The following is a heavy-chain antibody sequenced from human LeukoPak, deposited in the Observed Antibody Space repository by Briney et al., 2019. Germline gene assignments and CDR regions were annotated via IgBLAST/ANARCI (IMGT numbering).Heavy chain of an antibody. V-gene: IGHV3-7*05. CDR2: IKQDGSEK. CDR1: GFTFSTYW. J-gene: IGHJ4*02. Sequence: GGSLRLSCAASGFTFSTYWMSWVRQAPGKGLEWVANIKQDGSEKYYGDSLKGRFTISRDNAKNSLYLQMNSLRVEDTAVYYCARAGRVDYWGQGTLVTVSS. CDR3: ARAGRVDY. D-gene: IGHD1-26*01.